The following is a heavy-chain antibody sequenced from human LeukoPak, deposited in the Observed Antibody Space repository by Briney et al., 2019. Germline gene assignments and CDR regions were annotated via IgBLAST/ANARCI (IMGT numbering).Heavy chain of an antibody. Sequence: PGGSLRLSCAASGFTFSSYGMHWVRQAPGEGLEWVAFIRYDGSNKYYADSVKGRFTISRDNSKNTLYLQMNSLRAEDTAVYYCAKGIQLWLGGAFDIWGQGTMVTVSS. CDR2: IRYDGSNK. CDR3: AKGIQLWLGGAFDI. J-gene: IGHJ3*02. V-gene: IGHV3-30*02. CDR1: GFTFSSYG. D-gene: IGHD5-18*01.